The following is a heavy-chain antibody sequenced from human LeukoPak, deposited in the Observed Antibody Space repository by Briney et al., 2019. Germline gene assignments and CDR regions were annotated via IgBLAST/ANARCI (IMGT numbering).Heavy chain of an antibody. J-gene: IGHJ4*02. V-gene: IGHV3-66*01. CDR1: GFTVSSNY. CDR3: AKDGLPYYDSGY. Sequence: GGSLRLSCAASGFTVSSNYMSWVRQAPGKGLEWVSVIYSGGSTYYADSVKGRFTISRDNSKNTLYLQMNSLRAEDTAVYYCAKDGLPYYDSGYWGQGTLVTVSS. D-gene: IGHD3-22*01. CDR2: IYSGGST.